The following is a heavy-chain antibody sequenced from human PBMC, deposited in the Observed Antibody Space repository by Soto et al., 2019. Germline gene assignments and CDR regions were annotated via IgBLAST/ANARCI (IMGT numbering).Heavy chain of an antibody. D-gene: IGHD1-26*01. J-gene: IGHJ4*02. CDR1: GYTFTIYG. Sequence: QIQLVQSGAEVKKPGASVKVSCKDSGYTFTIYGISWVRQAPGRGLEWMGWISAYNGNRNYAQKVQGRVTMTTDTSTNTAYMELRSLRSDDTAVYYCARDQVGATGDYCGQGTLVTVSS. CDR3: ARDQVGATGDY. V-gene: IGHV1-18*01. CDR2: ISAYNGNR.